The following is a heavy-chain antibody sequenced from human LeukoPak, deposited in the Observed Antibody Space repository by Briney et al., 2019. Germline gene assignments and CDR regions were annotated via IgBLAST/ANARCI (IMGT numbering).Heavy chain of an antibody. V-gene: IGHV4-34*01. Sequence: PSETLSLTCAVYGGFFSGYYWSWIRQPPGKGLEWIGEINHSGSTNYNPSLKSRVTISVDTSKNQFSLKLSSVTAADTAVYYCASAVTVTRYFDYWGQGTLVTVSS. CDR2: INHSGST. CDR3: ASAVTVTRYFDY. CDR1: GGFFSGYY. J-gene: IGHJ4*02. D-gene: IGHD4-17*01.